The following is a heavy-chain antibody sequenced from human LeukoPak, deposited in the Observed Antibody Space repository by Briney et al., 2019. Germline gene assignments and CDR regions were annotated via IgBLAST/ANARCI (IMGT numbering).Heavy chain of an antibody. V-gene: IGHV1-2*02. CDR1: GYTFTGYY. CDR3: ARGVPQALHSSAYYFFDY. J-gene: IGHJ4*02. Sequence: ASVKVSCKASGYTFTGYYMHWVRQAPGQGLEWMGWINPNSGGTNYAQKFQGRVTMTRDTSISTAYMELSRLRSDDTAVYYCARGVPQALHSSAYYFFDYWGQGTLVTVSS. D-gene: IGHD3-22*01. CDR2: INPNSGGT.